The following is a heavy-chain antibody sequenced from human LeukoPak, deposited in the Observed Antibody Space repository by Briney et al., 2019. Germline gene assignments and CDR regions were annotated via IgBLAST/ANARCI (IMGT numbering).Heavy chain of an antibody. CDR1: GGSISSSSYY. Sequence: SETLSLTCTVSGGSISSSSYYWGWIRQPPGKGLEWIGSIYYSGSTYYNPSLKSRVTISVDTSKNHFSLNLSSLTAADTAVYYCARDTGPSGTAFDSWGPGTLVTVSS. D-gene: IGHD2-2*01. CDR3: ARDTGPSGTAFDS. CDR2: IYYSGST. J-gene: IGHJ4*02. V-gene: IGHV4-39*07.